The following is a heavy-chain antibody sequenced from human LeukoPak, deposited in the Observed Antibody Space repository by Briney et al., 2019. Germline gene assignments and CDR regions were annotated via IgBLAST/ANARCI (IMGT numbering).Heavy chain of an antibody. CDR3: ARVERVTMITP. V-gene: IGHV4-59*12. J-gene: IGHJ4*02. CDR1: GGSISSYY. D-gene: IGHD3-22*01. CDR2: IYYSGST. Sequence: SETLSLTCTVSGGSISSYYWSWIRQPPGKGLEWIGSIYYSGSTYYNPSLKSRVTISVDTSKNQFSLKLSSVTAADTAVYYCARVERVTMITPWGQGTLVTVSS.